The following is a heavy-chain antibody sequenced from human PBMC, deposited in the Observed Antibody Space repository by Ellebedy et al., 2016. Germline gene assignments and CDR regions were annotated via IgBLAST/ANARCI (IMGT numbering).Heavy chain of an antibody. CDR1: GFTFTNYW. CDR2: MNSDGSTI. J-gene: IGHJ6*02. Sequence: GESLKISXAASGFTFTNYWMLWVRQAPGKGLVWVSRMNSDGSTITYADSVKGRFTISRDNAKNTLYLQMSSLRAEDTAVYYCARDLVTMALRFYYFGMDVWGQGTTVTVSS. CDR3: ARDLVTMALRFYYFGMDV. D-gene: IGHD3-10*01. V-gene: IGHV3-74*03.